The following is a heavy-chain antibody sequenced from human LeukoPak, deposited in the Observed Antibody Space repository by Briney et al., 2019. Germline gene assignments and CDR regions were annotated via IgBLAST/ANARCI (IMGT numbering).Heavy chain of an antibody. CDR2: ISRDGGTT. CDR3: TKDFSGSYEN. J-gene: IGHJ4*02. Sequence: PGGSLRLSCATSGFTFDDYAFHWVRQVPAKGLEWVSLISRDGGTTSYGDSVKGRFTISRDNSKNSLYMQMNSLKTEDSALYYCTKDFSGSYENWGQGTLVTVSS. D-gene: IGHD3-10*01. CDR1: GFTFDDYA. V-gene: IGHV3-43*02.